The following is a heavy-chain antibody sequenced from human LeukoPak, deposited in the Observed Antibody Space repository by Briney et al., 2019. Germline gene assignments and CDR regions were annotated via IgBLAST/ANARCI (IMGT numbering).Heavy chain of an antibody. Sequence: GGSLRLSCAASGFTFDDYAMHWVRHAPGKGLEWVSGISWNSGSIGYADSVKGRFTISRDNAKNSLYLQMNSLRAEDTALYYCAKKDRRGRHFDYWGQGTLVTVST. CDR1: GFTFDDYA. CDR2: ISWNSGSI. V-gene: IGHV3-9*01. CDR3: AKKDRRGRHFDY. J-gene: IGHJ4*02. D-gene: IGHD3-16*01.